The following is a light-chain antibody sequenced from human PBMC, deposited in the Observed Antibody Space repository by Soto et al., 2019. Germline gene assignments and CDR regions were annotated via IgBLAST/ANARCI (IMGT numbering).Light chain of an antibody. V-gene: IGLV1-44*01. J-gene: IGLJ3*02. Sequence: QSVLTQPPSASGTPGQRVTICCSGSSSTIGSKTLNWYQHLPGSAPKLLIYTTNQRPSGVPDRFSGSKSGTSASLAISGLQPEDEADYYCAAWNDSLNGVVFGGGTKLTVL. CDR3: AAWNDSLNGVV. CDR2: TTN. CDR1: SSTIGSKT.